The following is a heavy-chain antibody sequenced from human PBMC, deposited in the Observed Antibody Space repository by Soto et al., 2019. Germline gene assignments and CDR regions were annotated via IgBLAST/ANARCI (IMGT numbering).Heavy chain of an antibody. CDR3: ARVLTIFGVVIRAFDY. J-gene: IGHJ4*02. Sequence: PGGSLRLSCAASGFTFSSYGMHWVRPAPGKGLQWVAIISADGNNKYYPDSVKGRFAISRDNSKNTLYLQMNSLRAEDTAVYYCARVLTIFGVVIRAFDYWGQGTLVTVSS. D-gene: IGHD3-3*01. CDR1: GFTFSSYG. V-gene: IGHV3-30*03. CDR2: ISADGNNK.